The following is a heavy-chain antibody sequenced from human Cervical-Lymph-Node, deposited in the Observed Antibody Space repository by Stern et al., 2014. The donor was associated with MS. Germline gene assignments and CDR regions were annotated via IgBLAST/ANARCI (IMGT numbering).Heavy chain of an antibody. V-gene: IGHV3-30*18. CDR2: ISYDGNNK. D-gene: IGHD6-6*01. CDR1: GFTFSSYG. J-gene: IGHJ4*02. CDR3: AKDRGGNSSSACDY. Sequence: VQLVESGGGVVQPGRSLRLSCAASGFTFSSYGIHWVRQAPGKGLEWVAVISYDGNNKYYADSVKGRFTISRDNSKNTLYLQMNSRRAEDTSVYYCAKDRGGNSSSACDYWGQGTLVTVSS.